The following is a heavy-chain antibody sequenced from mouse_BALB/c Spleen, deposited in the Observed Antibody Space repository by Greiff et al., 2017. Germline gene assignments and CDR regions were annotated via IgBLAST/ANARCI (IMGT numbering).Heavy chain of an antibody. D-gene: IGHD1-1*01. CDR1: GYTFTSYW. Sequence: EVKLVESGTVLARPGASVKMSCKASGYTFTSYWMHWVKQRPGQGLEWIGAIYPGNSDTSYNQKFKGKAKLTAVTSTSTAYMELSSLTNEDSAVYYCTRSYYGSSSDAMDYWGQGTSVTVSS. CDR3: TRSYYGSSSDAMDY. CDR2: IYPGNSDT. V-gene: IGHV1-5*01. J-gene: IGHJ4*01.